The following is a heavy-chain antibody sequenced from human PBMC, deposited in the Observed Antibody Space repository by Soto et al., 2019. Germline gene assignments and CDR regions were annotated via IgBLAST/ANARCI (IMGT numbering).Heavy chain of an antibody. V-gene: IGHV3-21*01. CDR3: ARDGYDIWSGSPDYYYYYGMDV. D-gene: IGHD3-3*01. Sequence: GGSLRLSCAASGFTFSSYSMNWVRQAPRKGLEWVSSISSSSSYIYYADSVKGRFTISRDNAKNSLYLQMNSLRAEDTAVYYCARDGYDIWSGSPDYYYYYGMDVWGQGTTVTVSS. J-gene: IGHJ6*02. CDR1: GFTFSSYS. CDR2: ISSSSSYI.